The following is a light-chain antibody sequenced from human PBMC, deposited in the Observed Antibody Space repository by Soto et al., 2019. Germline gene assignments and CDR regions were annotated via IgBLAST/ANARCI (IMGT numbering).Light chain of an antibody. CDR3: QPYDRSRSASI. CDR2: GNS. J-gene: IGLJ2*01. Sequence: QSALTQPPSVSGAPGQRVTISCTGSSSNIGACYDVHWYQHLPGTAPKLLIYGNSNRPSGVPDRFSGSKSGTSASLAITGLQEEDEADYYCQPYDRSRSASIFGGGTKVTVL. CDR1: SSNIGACYD. V-gene: IGLV1-40*01.